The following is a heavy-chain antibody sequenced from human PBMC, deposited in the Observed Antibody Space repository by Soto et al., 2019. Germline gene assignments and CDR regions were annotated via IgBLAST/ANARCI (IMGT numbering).Heavy chain of an antibody. CDR2: IRASGGRT. Sequence: PGGSLRLSCSASGFTFNTYAMSWVRQAPGRRLEWVSTIRASGGRTYYADSVKGRFTVSRDNSQNTLRLDMDSLRAEDTALYYCAKDHLPVGDYYYGVDVWGQGTTVTVSS. V-gene: IGHV3-23*01. CDR1: GFTFNTYA. J-gene: IGHJ6*02. CDR3: AKDHLPVGDYYYGVDV. D-gene: IGHD1-26*01.